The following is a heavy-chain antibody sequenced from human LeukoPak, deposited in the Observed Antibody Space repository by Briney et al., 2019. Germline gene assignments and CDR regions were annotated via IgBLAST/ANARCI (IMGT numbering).Heavy chain of an antibody. V-gene: IGHV3-11*04. CDR2: IKGTGLTT. D-gene: IGHD3-16*01. CDR3: ARAGELRYMDV. Sequence: PGGSLRLSCTASGFTFGDSAMSWIRQAPGKGLEWISTIKGTGLTTYYADSVKGRVTISRDNDKNSLFLQMSSLRADDTAIYYCARAGELRYMDVWGKGTAVTVSS. J-gene: IGHJ6*03. CDR1: GFTFGDSA.